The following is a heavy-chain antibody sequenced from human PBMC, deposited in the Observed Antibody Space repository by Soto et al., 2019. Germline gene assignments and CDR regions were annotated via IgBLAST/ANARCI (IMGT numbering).Heavy chain of an antibody. CDR2: INHSGST. J-gene: IGHJ5*02. V-gene: IGHV4-34*01. Sequence: SETLSLTCTVSGGSISSYYWSWIRQPPGKGLEWIGEINHSGSTNYNPSLKSRVTISVDTSKNQFSLKLSSVTAADTAVYYCARHKVPLRSLNWFDPWGQGTLVTVSS. CDR1: GGSISSYY. CDR3: ARHKVPLRSLNWFDP.